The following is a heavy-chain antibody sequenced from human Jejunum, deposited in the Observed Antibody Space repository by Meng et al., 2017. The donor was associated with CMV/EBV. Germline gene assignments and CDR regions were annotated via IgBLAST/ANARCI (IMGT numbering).Heavy chain of an antibody. D-gene: IGHD4-17*01. CDR2: SSSCST. CDR3: ATVFDY. J-gene: IGHJ4*02. CDR1: GFTFRSFA. V-gene: IGHV3-23*01. Sequence: GGSLSLSCEASGFTFRSFAMSWVRQAPGKGLEWVSGSSSCSTYYAGSVKGRFSISRDNAKNTLSLQMNSLRAEDTAVYYCATVFDYWGQGTLVTVSS.